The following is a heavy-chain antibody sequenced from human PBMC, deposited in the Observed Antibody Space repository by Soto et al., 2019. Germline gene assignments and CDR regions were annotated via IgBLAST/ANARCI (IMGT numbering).Heavy chain of an antibody. CDR3: ARSIVVVTALDY. Sequence: GASVKVSCKASGYTFTSYAIHWVRQAPGQRLEWMGWINAGNGNTKYSQKFQGRVTITRDTSASTAYMELSSLRSEDTALYYCARSIVVVTALDYWGQGTLVTVSS. CDR2: INAGNGNT. J-gene: IGHJ4*02. D-gene: IGHD2-21*02. CDR1: GYTFTSYA. V-gene: IGHV1-3*01.